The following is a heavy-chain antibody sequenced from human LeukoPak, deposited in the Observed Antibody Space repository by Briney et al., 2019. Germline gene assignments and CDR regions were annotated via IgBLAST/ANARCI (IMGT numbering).Heavy chain of an antibody. V-gene: IGHV3-74*01. Sequence: GGSLRLSCAASGFTFSNYWMHWVRQAPGKGLVWVSRINSDGYSTRYADSVKGRFTISRDNAKNTLYLQMNSLRGEDTAVYYCARRPYSGSYDAFDIWGQGTMVTVSS. D-gene: IGHD1-26*01. CDR1: GFTFSNYW. CDR3: ARRPYSGSYDAFDI. J-gene: IGHJ3*02. CDR2: INSDGYST.